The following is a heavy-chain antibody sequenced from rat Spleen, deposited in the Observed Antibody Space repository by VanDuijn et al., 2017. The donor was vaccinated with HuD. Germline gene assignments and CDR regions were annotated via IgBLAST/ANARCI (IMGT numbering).Heavy chain of an antibody. CDR2: ISPGGGST. J-gene: IGHJ3*01. CDR1: GFTFSNYY. Sequence: EVQLVESGGGLVQPGRSLKLSCAASGFTFSNYYMAWVRQAPTKGLEWVAYISPGGGSTYYRDSVKDRFTISRDNAKSTLYLQMDSLRSEDTATYYCATEPLNYGGPHWFAYWGRGTLVTVSS. D-gene: IGHD1-11*01. V-gene: IGHV5-27*01. CDR3: ATEPLNYGGPHWFAY.